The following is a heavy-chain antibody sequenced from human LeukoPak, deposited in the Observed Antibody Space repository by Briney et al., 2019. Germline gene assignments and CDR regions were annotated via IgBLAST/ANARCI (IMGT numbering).Heavy chain of an antibody. V-gene: IGHV3-30*18. Sequence: GRSLRLSCAASGFTFSSYGKHWVRQAPGKGLEWVAVISYDGSNKYYADSVKGRFTISRDNSKNTLYLQMNSLRAEDTAVYYCAKGKTTLYYYGMDVWGQGTTVTVSS. J-gene: IGHJ6*02. CDR3: AKGKTTLYYYGMDV. CDR1: GFTFSSYG. D-gene: IGHD1-7*01. CDR2: ISYDGSNK.